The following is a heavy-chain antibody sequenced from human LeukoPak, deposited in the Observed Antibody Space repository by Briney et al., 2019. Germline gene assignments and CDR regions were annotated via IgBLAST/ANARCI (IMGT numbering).Heavy chain of an antibody. D-gene: IGHD3-10*01. V-gene: IGHV3-30*02. CDR2: IRYDGSNK. J-gene: IGHJ4*02. CDR1: GFTFSSYG. CDR3: AKDLLWFGELLKYYFDY. Sequence: GGSLRLSCVASGFTFSSYGMYWVRQAPGKGLEWVAFIRYDGSNKYYADSVKGRFTISRDNSKNTLYLQMNSLRAEDTAVYYCAKDLLWFGELLKYYFDYWGQGTLVTVSS.